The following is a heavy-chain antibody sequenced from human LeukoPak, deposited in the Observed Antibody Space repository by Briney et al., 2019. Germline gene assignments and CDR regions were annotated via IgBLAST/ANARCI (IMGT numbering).Heavy chain of an antibody. D-gene: IGHD6-13*01. CDR3: ARVEGIAAAGSDY. V-gene: IGHV1-2*02. CDR2: INPNSGGT. Sequence: ASVQVSCKASGYTFTGYYMHWVRQAPGQGLEWMGWINPNSGGTNYAQKFQGRVTMTRDTSISTAYMELSRLGSDDTAVYYCARVEGIAAAGSDYWGQGTLVTVSS. CDR1: GYTFTGYY. J-gene: IGHJ4*02.